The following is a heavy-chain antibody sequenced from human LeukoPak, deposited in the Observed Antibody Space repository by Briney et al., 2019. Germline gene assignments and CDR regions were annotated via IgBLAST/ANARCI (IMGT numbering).Heavy chain of an antibody. V-gene: IGHV2-5*02. CDR2: IYWDDDK. CDR3: ARISIPVPTSDRSMANPNY. D-gene: IGHD2-21*01. J-gene: IGHJ4*02. CDR1: AFTHITRGVG. Sequence: SGPTLVNPKQSYTFTSNFSAFTHITRGVGVGWIRQPPGKALEWLALIYWDDDKRYSPSLKSRLTITKDTSKNQVVLTMTNMDPLDTATYYCARISIPVPTSDRSMANPNYWGQGTLVTVSS.